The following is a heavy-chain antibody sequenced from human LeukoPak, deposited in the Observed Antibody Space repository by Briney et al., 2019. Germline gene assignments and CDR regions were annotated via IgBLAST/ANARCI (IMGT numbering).Heavy chain of an antibody. D-gene: IGHD6-13*01. J-gene: IGHJ4*02. CDR3: ATDRAKGSSSFDY. CDR2: FYPEDGET. CDR1: GYTLTELS. V-gene: IGHV1-24*01. Sequence: GASVKVSCKVSGYTLTELSMHWVRQPPGKGLEWMGGFYPEDGETIYAQKFQGRVNMTEDTYTDTAYMEVRSLRYEATAVSYCATDRAKGSSSFDYWGQGTLVTVSS.